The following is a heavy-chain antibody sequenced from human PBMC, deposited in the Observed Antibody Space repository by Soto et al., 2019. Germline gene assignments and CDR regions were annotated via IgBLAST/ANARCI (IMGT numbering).Heavy chain of an antibody. CDR2: ISDSGDNT. D-gene: IGHD6-19*01. V-gene: IGHV3-23*01. Sequence: PGGSLRLACAASGFTFSNYAMNLVRQSPGKGLEWVSGISDSGDNTFYADSVRGRFTVSRDNSKNTLYLQMDSLRAEDTAVFYCATDPDTCQYSGGSPLYMDGWGQGTTAPVSS. CDR1: GFTFSNYA. J-gene: IGHJ6*02. CDR3: ATDPDTCQYSGGSPLYMDG.